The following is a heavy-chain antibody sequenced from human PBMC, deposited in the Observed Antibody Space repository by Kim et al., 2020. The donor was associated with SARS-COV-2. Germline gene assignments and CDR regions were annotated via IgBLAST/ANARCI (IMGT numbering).Heavy chain of an antibody. CDR2: IDPSDSYT. Sequence: GESLKISCKGSGYSFTSYWIGWVRQMPGKGLEWMGRIDPSDSYTYYSPSFQGHVTISTDKSISTAYLQWSSLKASDTAMYYCARQDSSNYDFDYWSQGTLVTVSS. V-gene: IGHV5-10-1*01. CDR1: GYSFTSYW. J-gene: IGHJ4*02. CDR3: ARQDSSNYDFDY. D-gene: IGHD6-13*01.